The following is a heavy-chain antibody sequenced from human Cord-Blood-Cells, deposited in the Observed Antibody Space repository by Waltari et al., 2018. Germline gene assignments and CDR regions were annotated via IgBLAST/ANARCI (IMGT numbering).Heavy chain of an antibody. CDR2: FDPEDGET. J-gene: IGHJ4*02. V-gene: IGHV1-24*01. CDR3: ATVSCSSTSCYFDY. CDR1: GNTLNDLS. Sequence: QVQLVQSGAEVKKPGASVKVSCKVSGNTLNDLSMPLVRQAPGKGLEWMGGFDPEDGETIYAQKFQGRVTMTEDTSTDTAYMELSSLRSEDTAVYYCATVSCSSTSCYFDYWGQGTLVTVSS. D-gene: IGHD2-2*01.